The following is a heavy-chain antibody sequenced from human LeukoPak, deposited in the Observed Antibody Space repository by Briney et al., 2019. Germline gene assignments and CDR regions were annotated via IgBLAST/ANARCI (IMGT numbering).Heavy chain of an antibody. CDR3: ASKVAAASNYYYGMDV. V-gene: IGHV1-69*04. CDR2: IIPILGIA. J-gene: IGHJ6*02. D-gene: IGHD6-13*01. CDR1: GGTFSSYA. Sequence: GASVKVSCKASGGTFSSYAISWVRQAPGQGLEWMGRIIPILGIANYAQKFQGRVTITADKSTSTAYMELSSLRSEDTAVYYCASKVAAASNYYYGMDVWGQGTMVTVSS.